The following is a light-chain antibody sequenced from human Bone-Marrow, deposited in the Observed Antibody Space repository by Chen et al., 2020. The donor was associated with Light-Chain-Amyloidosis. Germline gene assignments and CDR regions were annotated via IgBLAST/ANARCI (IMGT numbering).Light chain of an antibody. V-gene: IGLV2-18*02. CDR3: SSVTNRNTWV. CDR1: ISDIGNWNR. J-gene: IGLJ3*02. CDR2: EVS. Sequence: SALTQPPSLSGSPGQSVTISCSGTISDIGNWNRVSWHRQPPGTAPTLMIYEVSNRPSGVPDRFAGSKSDNTASLTISGLQAEDEANDYCSSVTNRNTWVVGGGTRLTGL.